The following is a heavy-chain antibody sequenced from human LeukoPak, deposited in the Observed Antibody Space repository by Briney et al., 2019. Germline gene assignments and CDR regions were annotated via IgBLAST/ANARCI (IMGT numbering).Heavy chain of an antibody. CDR2: ISGSGGST. V-gene: IGHV3-23*01. J-gene: IGHJ3*02. D-gene: IGHD3-10*01. CDR3: AKPDGSGSYFDAFDI. Sequence: GGSLRLSCAASGFTFSGYGMNWVRQAPGRGLEWVSAISGSGGSTYYADSVTGRFTISRDNSKNTLYLQMNSLRAEDTAVYYCAKPDGSGSYFDAFDIWGQGIMVTVSS. CDR1: GFTFSGYG.